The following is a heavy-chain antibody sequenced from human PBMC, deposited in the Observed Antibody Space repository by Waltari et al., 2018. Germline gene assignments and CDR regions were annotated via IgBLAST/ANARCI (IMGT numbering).Heavy chain of an antibody. D-gene: IGHD1-26*01. CDR2: ISSGASTI. J-gene: IGHJ4*01. V-gene: IGHV3-48*03. CDR3: ARGEGGANEY. Sequence: EVQLVESGGGLVQPGGSLRLLCAASGFTFRNFEMNWVRQAPWKVLEWVSYISSGASTIFYADSVKGRFTISRDNAKNSVYLEMNSLRADDTAIYYCARGEGGANEYWGQGTLVTVSS. CDR1: GFTFRNFE.